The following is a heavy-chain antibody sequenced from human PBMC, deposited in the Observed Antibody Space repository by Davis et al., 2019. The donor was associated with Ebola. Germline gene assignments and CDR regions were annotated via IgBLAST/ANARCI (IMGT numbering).Heavy chain of an antibody. Sequence: SETLSLTCTVSGGSISSSSYYWGWIRQPPGKGLEWIGSIYYSGSTYYNPSLKSRVTISVDTSKNQFSLKLSSVTAADTAVYYCARAPRIAAAGPKLNYYYGMDVWGQGTTVTVSS. CDR2: IYYSGST. D-gene: IGHD6-13*01. J-gene: IGHJ6*02. CDR3: ARAPRIAAAGPKLNYYYGMDV. CDR1: GGSISSSSYY. V-gene: IGHV4-39*01.